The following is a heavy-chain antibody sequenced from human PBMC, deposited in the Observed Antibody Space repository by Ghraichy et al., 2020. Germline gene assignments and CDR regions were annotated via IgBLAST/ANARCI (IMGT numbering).Heavy chain of an antibody. CDR3: ARGINYFEP. CDR1: GYSFTNYG. D-gene: IGHD1-7*01. J-gene: IGHJ5*02. Sequence: ASVKVSCKTSGYSFTNYGITWVRQAPGQGLEWMGWITTSKGNTQSAQKLQGRVTMTTDTSTSTVYMELRSLRYDDTAVYYCARGINYFEPWGQGTLVTVSS. V-gene: IGHV1-18*04. CDR2: ITTSKGNT.